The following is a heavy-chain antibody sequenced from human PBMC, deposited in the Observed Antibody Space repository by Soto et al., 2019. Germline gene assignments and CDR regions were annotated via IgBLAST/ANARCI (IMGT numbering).Heavy chain of an antibody. Sequence: QIQLVQSGGEVKKPGASVRVSCKASGYIFGSYGISWVRQAPGQGLEWMGWISGYNGDTIYAQKYQDRVTMTTDTSTSTGYIELRSLKSDDTAVYYCARDLMVAAAGKNWFDAWGQGTLVAVSS. CDR2: ISGYNGDT. CDR3: ARDLMVAAAGKNWFDA. J-gene: IGHJ5*02. V-gene: IGHV1-18*01. CDR1: GYIFGSYG. D-gene: IGHD6-13*01.